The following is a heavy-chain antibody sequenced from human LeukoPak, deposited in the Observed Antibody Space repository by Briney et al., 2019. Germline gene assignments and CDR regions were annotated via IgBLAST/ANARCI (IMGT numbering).Heavy chain of an antibody. D-gene: IGHD2-2*01. CDR1: GFTFSSYG. CDR2: IRYDGSNK. Sequence: PGGSLRLSCAASGFTFSSYGMHWVRQAPGKGLEWVAFIRYDGSNKYYADSVKGRFTISRDNSKNTLYLQMNSLRAEDTAVYYCARGALQYQLLPSPYDAFDIWGQGTMVTVSS. CDR3: ARGALQYQLLPSPYDAFDI. V-gene: IGHV3-30*02. J-gene: IGHJ3*02.